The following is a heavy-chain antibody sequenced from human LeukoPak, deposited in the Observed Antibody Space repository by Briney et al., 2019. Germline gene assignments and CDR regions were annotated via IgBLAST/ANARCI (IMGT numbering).Heavy chain of an antibody. CDR2: INPNSGGT. V-gene: IGHV1-2*02. CDR1: GGTFSSYA. D-gene: IGHD3-22*01. Sequence: GASVKVSCKASGGTFSSYAISWVRQAPGQGLEWMGWINPNSGGTNYAQKFQGRVTMTRDTSISTAYMELSRLRSDDTAVYYCARDYYDRNAFDIWGQGTMVTVSS. CDR3: ARDYYDRNAFDI. J-gene: IGHJ3*02.